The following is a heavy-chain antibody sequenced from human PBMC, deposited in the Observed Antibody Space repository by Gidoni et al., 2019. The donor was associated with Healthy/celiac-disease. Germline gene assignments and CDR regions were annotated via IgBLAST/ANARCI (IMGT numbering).Heavy chain of an antibody. CDR3: ASSWASYYGMDV. D-gene: IGHD3-16*01. V-gene: IGHV3-72*01. J-gene: IGHJ6*02. CDR1: GFTFSDHY. Sequence: EVQLVESGGGLVQPGGSLSLSWSASGFTFSDHYRDWVRQAPGKGLEWVGRTRNKANSYTTEYAASVKGRFTISRDDSKNSLYLQMNSLKTEDTAVYYCASSWASYYGMDVWGQGTTVTVSS. CDR2: TRNKANSYTT.